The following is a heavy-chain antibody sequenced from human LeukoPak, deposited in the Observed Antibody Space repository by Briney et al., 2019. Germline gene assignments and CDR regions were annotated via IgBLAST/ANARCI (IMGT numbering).Heavy chain of an antibody. D-gene: IGHD3-22*01. CDR3: ARASYYYDTTGLGAVDI. CDR2: INWNSDNI. J-gene: IGHJ3*02. Sequence: PGRSLRLSCAASGFTFNDHAMYWVRQAPGKGLEWVSGINWNSDNIGYADSVKGRFTISRDDAKNSLFLQMNSLRAEDTPLYFCARASYYYDTTGLGAVDIWGQGTMVTVSS. V-gene: IGHV3-9*01. CDR1: GFTFNDHA.